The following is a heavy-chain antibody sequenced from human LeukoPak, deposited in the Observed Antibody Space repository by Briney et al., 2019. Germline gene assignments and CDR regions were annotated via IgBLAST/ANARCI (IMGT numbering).Heavy chain of an antibody. CDR2: IIPIFGTT. Sequence: ASVKVSCKASGGTFSSYAISWVRRAPAQGLEWMGRIIPIFGTTNYAHKFQGRVTITTDESTSTAYMELSSLRSEDTAVYYCARDAIAAVYDAFDIWGQGTMVTASS. CDR1: GGTFSSYA. J-gene: IGHJ3*02. CDR3: ARDAIAAVYDAFDI. D-gene: IGHD6-13*01. V-gene: IGHV1-69*05.